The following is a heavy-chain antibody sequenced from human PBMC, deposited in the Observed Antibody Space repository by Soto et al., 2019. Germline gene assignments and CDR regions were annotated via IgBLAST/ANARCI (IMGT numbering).Heavy chain of an antibody. CDR2: ISSSSSYI. CDR3: ARATPGIQYMVDY. Sequence: GGSLRLSCAASGFTFSSYSMNWVRQAPGKGLEWVSSISSSSSYIYYADSVKGRFTISRDNAKNSLYLQMNSLRAEETAVYYCARATPGIQYMVDYWGQGTLVTVSS. V-gene: IGHV3-21*01. CDR1: GFTFSSYS. J-gene: IGHJ4*02. D-gene: IGHD5-18*01.